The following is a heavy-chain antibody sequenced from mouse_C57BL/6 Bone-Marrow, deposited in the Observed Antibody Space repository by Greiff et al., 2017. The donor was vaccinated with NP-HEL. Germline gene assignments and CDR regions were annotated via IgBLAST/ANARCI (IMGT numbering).Heavy chain of an antibody. CDR1: GYSITSGYY. CDR2: ISYDGSN. J-gene: IGHJ2*01. V-gene: IGHV3-6*01. CDR3: ARDPYYGYDWYYFDY. D-gene: IGHD2-9*01. Sequence: EVKLMESGPGLVKPSQSLSLTCSVTGYSITSGYYWNWIRQFPGNKLEWMGYISYDGSNNYNPSLKNRISITRDTSKNQFFLKLNSVTTEDTATYYCARDPYYGYDWYYFDYWGQGTTLTVSS.